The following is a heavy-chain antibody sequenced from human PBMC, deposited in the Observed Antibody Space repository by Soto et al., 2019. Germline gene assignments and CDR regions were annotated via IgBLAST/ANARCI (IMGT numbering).Heavy chain of an antibody. D-gene: IGHD4-17*01. Sequence: QVQLVQSGAEVKKPGSSVKVSCQASGGTFSTYAISWVRQAPGQGLEWMGGIIPIFGTATYAQKFQGRVTITANESTSTASMELSSLRSEDTAVYYCARDHTVTNWFDPWGQGTLVTVSP. CDR1: GGTFSTYA. J-gene: IGHJ5*02. CDR3: ARDHTVTNWFDP. CDR2: IIPIFGTA. V-gene: IGHV1-69*12.